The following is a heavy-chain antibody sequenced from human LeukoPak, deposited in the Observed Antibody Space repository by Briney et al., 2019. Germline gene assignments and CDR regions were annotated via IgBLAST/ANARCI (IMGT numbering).Heavy chain of an antibody. V-gene: IGHV4-38-2*01. Sequence: GSVRLSCAASGFTFSDYYMSWIRQPPGKGLEGIGSIYYSGSTYYNPSLKRRVTISVDTSKNQFSLKLSSVTAADTAVYYCARLSGYGLHYYYHMDVWGKGTTVTVSS. J-gene: IGHJ6*03. CDR3: ARLSGYGLHYYYHMDV. CDR1: GFTFSDYY. CDR2: IYYSGST. D-gene: IGHD5-12*01.